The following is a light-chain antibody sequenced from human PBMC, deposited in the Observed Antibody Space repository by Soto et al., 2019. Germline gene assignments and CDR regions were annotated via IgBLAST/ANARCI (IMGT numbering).Light chain of an antibody. CDR1: QTVSSIY. Sequence: ETVGTQSPRTLSLSRGEIATLSCRASQTVSSIYLAWYQQKPGQAPRLLIYGASSRATGIPDRFSGSGSGTDFTLTISRLELEDFSVYSCREYGGSPRRFGQETKVDIK. V-gene: IGKV3-20*01. CDR2: GAS. J-gene: IGKJ1*01. CDR3: REYGGSPRR.